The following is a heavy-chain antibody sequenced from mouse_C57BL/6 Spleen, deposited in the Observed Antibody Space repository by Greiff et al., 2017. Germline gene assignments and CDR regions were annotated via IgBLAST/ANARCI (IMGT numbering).Heavy chain of an antibody. CDR1: GFTFSSYG. CDR2: ISSGGSYT. J-gene: IGHJ4*01. Sequence: EVKLMESGGDLVKPGGSLKLSCAASGFTFSSYGMSWVRQTPDKRLEWVATISSGGSYTYYPDSVKGRFTISRDNAKNTLYLQMSSLKSEDTAMYYCARIWDAMDYWGQGTSVTVSS. V-gene: IGHV5-6*01. D-gene: IGHD4-1*01. CDR3: ARIWDAMDY.